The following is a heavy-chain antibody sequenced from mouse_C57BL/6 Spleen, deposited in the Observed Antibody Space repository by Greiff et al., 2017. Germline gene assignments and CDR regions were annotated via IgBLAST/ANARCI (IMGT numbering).Heavy chain of an antibody. CDR3: ARLVPPGTGFAY. Sequence: QVQLQQPGAELVRPGSSVKLSCKASGYTFTSYWMDWVKQRPGQGLEWIGNIYPSDSETHYNQKFKDKATLTVDKSSSTAYMQLSSLTSEDSAVYYCARLVPPGTGFAYWGQGTLVTVSA. J-gene: IGHJ3*01. CDR2: IYPSDSET. D-gene: IGHD4-1*01. CDR1: GYTFTSYW. V-gene: IGHV1-61*01.